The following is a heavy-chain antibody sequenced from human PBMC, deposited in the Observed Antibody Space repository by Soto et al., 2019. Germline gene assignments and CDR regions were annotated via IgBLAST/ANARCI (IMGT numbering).Heavy chain of an antibody. CDR2: FDPEDGET. D-gene: IGHD3-10*01. J-gene: IGHJ6*02. CDR1: GYTLTELS. V-gene: IGHV1-24*01. CDR3: ETSITMVRDDYYYYGMDV. Sequence: ASVKVSCKVSGYTLTELSMHWVRQAPGKGLEWMGGFDPEDGETIYAQKFQGRVTMTEDTSTDTAYMELSSLRSEDTAVYYCETSITMVRDDYYYYGMDVWGQGTTVTVSS.